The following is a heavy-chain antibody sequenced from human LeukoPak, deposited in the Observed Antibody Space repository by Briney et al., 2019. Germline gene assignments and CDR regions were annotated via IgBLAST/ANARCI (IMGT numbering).Heavy chain of an antibody. CDR1: GGSFSGYY. CDR3: ARIGLEDYFDY. J-gene: IGHJ4*02. D-gene: IGHD3-3*01. V-gene: IGHV4-34*01. Sequence: SETLSLTCAVYGGSFSGYYWSWIRQPPGKGLEWIGEINHSGSTNHNPSLKSRVTISVDTSKNQFSLKLSSVTAADTAVYYCARIGLEDYFDYWGQGTLVTVSS. CDR2: INHSGST.